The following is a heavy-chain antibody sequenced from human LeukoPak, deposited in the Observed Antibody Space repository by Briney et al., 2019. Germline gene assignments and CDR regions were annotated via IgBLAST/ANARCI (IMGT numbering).Heavy chain of an antibody. CDR1: GGSISSSH. CDR3: ARGRSTVVTPNYYYYYCMDV. Sequence: SETLSLTCTVSGGSISSSHWSWIRQPRGKGLEWIGNIHTSGGTNYSPSLKSRVTISLDTSRNQFSLKLSSVTAADTAVYYCARGRSTVVTPNYYYYYCMDVWGKGTTVTVSS. J-gene: IGHJ6*03. D-gene: IGHD4-23*01. CDR2: IHTSGGT. V-gene: IGHV4-4*09.